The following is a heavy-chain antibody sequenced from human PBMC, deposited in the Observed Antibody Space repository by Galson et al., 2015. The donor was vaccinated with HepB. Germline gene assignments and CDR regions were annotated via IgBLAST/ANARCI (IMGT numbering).Heavy chain of an antibody. CDR1: GFTFSSYA. CDR2: ISCDGSNK. CDR3: ARDGLERRGHDAFDI. J-gene: IGHJ3*02. D-gene: IGHD1-1*01. V-gene: IGHV3-30*04. Sequence: SLRLSCAASGFTFSSYAMHWVRQAPGKGLEWVAVISCDGSNKYYADSVKGRFTISRDNSKNTLYPQMNSLRAEDTAVYYCARDGLERRGHDAFDIWGQGTMVTVSS.